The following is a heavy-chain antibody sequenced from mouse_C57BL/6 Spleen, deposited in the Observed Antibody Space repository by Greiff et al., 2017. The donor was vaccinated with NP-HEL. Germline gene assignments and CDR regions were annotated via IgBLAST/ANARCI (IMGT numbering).Heavy chain of an antibody. V-gene: IGHV5-17*01. CDR2: ISSGSSTI. D-gene: IGHD2-3*01. CDR1: GFTFSDYG. CDR3: AKDGYYSYYFDY. Sequence: EVMLVESGGGLVKPGGSLKLSCAASGFTFSDYGMHWVRQAPEKGLEWVAYISSGSSTIYYADTVKGRFTISRDNAKNTLFLQMTSLRSEDTAMYYCAKDGYYSYYFDYWGQGTTLTVSS. J-gene: IGHJ2*01.